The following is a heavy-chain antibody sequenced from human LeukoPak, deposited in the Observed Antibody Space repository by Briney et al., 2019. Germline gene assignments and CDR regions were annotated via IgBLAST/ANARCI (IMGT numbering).Heavy chain of an antibody. CDR1: GTTFSSYA. J-gene: IGHJ4*02. CDR2: ISYDGSDK. D-gene: IGHD5-24*01. V-gene: IGHV3-30*04. CDR3: ARPRDGYNLIDC. Sequence: GSLRISCSASGTTFSSYAMQWVRQAPGKGLGWVAAISYDGSDKYYADSVKGRFTISRDNSKNTLYLQMNSLRPEDTAVYYCARPRDGYNLIDCWGQGILVTVS.